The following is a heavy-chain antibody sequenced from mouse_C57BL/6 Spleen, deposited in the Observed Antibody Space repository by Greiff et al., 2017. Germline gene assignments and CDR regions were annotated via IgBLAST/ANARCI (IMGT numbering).Heavy chain of an antibody. J-gene: IGHJ4*01. Sequence: QVQLQQPGAELVRPGTSVKLSCKASGYTFTSYWMHWVKQRPGQGLEWIGVTDPSDSYTNYNQKFKGKATLTVDTSSSTAYMQLSSLTSEDSAVYYCAREVTGLYAMDYWGQGTSVTVSS. CDR3: AREVTGLYAMDY. D-gene: IGHD2-1*01. CDR2: TDPSDSYT. CDR1: GYTFTSYW. V-gene: IGHV1-59*01.